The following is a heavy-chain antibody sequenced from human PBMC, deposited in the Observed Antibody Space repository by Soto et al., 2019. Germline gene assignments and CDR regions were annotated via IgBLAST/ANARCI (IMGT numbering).Heavy chain of an antibody. CDR2: IKQDGSEK. CDR3: ARDLEEMATTIILVGRVRFFDY. J-gene: IGHJ4*02. V-gene: IGHV3-7*03. CDR1: GFTFSSYW. Sequence: QPGGSLRLSCAASGFTFSSYWMSWVRQAPGKGLEWVANIKQDGSEKYYVDSVKGRFTISRDNAKNSLYLQMNSLRAEDTAVYYCARDLEEMATTIILVGRVRFFDYWGQGTLVTVSS. D-gene: IGHD1-26*01.